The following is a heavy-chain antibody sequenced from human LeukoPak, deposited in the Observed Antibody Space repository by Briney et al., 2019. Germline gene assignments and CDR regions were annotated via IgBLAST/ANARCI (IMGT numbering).Heavy chain of an antibody. D-gene: IGHD4-17*01. CDR2: IISIFGTA. CDR1: GGTFSSYA. V-gene: IGHV1-69*06. Sequence: ASVKVSCKASGGTFSSYAISWVRQAPGQGLEWMGGIISIFGTANYAQKFQGRVTITAEKSTSTAYMELSSLRSEDTAVYYCASRTLYGDRTYYYYMDVWGKGTTVTVSS. CDR3: ASRTLYGDRTYYYYMDV. J-gene: IGHJ6*03.